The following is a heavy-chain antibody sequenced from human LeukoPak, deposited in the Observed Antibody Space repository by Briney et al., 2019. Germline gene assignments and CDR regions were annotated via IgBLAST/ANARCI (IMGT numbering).Heavy chain of an antibody. J-gene: IGHJ4*02. D-gene: IGHD4-11*01. V-gene: IGHV3-30*02. Sequence: GGSLRLFCAASGFSFSYFGMHWVRQAPGKGLEWVAFIRYDGSNKYYADSVKGRFTISRDNSKNTLYLQMNSLRAEDTAVYYCAKDRYSNYDYFDYWGQGTLVTVSS. CDR1: GFSFSYFG. CDR3: AKDRYSNYDYFDY. CDR2: IRYDGSNK.